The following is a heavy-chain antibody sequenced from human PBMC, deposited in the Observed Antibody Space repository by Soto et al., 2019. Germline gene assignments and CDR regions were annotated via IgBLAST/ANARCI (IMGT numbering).Heavy chain of an antibody. Sequence: ASVKVSCKVSGYTLTELSMHCVRQAPGKGLEWMGGFDPEDGETIYAQKFQGRVTMTEDTSPDTAYMELSSLRSEDTAVYYCATPYHPNDVWSVYYAFDIWGQGTRVTGSS. CDR2: FDPEDGET. CDR1: GYTLTELS. V-gene: IGHV1-24*01. D-gene: IGHD3-3*01. J-gene: IGHJ3*02. CDR3: ATPYHPNDVWSVYYAFDI.